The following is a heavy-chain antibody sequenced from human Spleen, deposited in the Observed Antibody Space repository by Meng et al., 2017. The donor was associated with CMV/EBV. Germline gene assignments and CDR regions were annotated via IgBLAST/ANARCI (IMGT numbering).Heavy chain of an antibody. CDR1: GGSVSTANNY. Sequence: SETLSLTCTVSGGSVSTANNYWNWIRQPPGKGLEWIGYIYYTGSTNYNPSLKSRVTVSMDTSKNQFSLKLSSVTAADTAVYYCARRVLVVPLISDTFDIWGQGTMVTVSS. V-gene: IGHV4-61*01. CDR2: IYYTGST. D-gene: IGHD2-2*01. CDR3: ARRVLVVPLISDTFDI. J-gene: IGHJ3*02.